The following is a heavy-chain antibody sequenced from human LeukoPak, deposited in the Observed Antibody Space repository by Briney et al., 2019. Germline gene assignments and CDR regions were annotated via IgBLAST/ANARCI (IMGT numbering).Heavy chain of an antibody. CDR1: GGTFSSYA. Sequence: GASVTVSCTASGGTFSSYAISWVRRAPGQGLEWMGRIIPILGIANYAQKFQGRVTITADESTSTAYMELSSLRSEDTAVYYCAREFLEWSRTAFDIWGQGTMVTVSS. V-gene: IGHV1-69*04. CDR3: AREFLEWSRTAFDI. CDR2: IIPILGIA. J-gene: IGHJ3*02. D-gene: IGHD3-3*01.